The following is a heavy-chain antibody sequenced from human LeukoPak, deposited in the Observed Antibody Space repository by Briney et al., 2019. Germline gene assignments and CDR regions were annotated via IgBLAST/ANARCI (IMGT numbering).Heavy chain of an antibody. CDR2: ISGDGGNT. CDR3: AKGPRLQAPENWFDP. CDR1: GFTFSTYT. Sequence: PGGSLRLSCAASGFTFSTYTMAWVRQAPGGGLEWVSGISGDGGNTYYADSVKGRCAISRDNSNSALFLQMNSLRAEDTAVYYCAKGPRLQAPENWFDPWGQGTLVTVSS. V-gene: IGHV3-23*01. D-gene: IGHD4-11*01. J-gene: IGHJ5*02.